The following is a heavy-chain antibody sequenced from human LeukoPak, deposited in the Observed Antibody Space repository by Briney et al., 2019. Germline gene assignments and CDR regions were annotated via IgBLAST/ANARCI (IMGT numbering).Heavy chain of an antibody. CDR3: AKDPPSGYCSGGTCNDSPFDS. V-gene: IGHV3-23*01. Sequence: GGSLRLSCAASGFTFSNYAMTWVRQAPGKGLEWVSLITGGADITYYADSVKGRFTISRDSSKNMLFLQMNSLRVEDTAVYYCAKDPPSGYCSGGTCNDSPFDSWGQGTLVTVSS. J-gene: IGHJ4*02. D-gene: IGHD2-15*01. CDR2: ITGGADIT. CDR1: GFTFSNYA.